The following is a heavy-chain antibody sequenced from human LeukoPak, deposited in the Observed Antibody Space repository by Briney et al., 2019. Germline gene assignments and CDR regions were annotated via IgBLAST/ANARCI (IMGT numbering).Heavy chain of an antibody. CDR1: GFIFSNYA. CDR3: ARGGDFWSGYSRGYYMDV. J-gene: IGHJ6*03. D-gene: IGHD3-3*01. V-gene: IGHV3-23*01. CDR2: ISGSGGST. Sequence: GGSLRLSCAASGFIFSNYAMSWVRQAPGKGLEWVSVISGSGGSTYYADSVKGRFTISRDNSKNTLYLQMNSLRAEDTAVYYCARGGDFWSGYSRGYYMDVWGKGTTVTVSS.